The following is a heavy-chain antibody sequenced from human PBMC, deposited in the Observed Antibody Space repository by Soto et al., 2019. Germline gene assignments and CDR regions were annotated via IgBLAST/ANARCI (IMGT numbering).Heavy chain of an antibody. CDR2: IYYSGTT. CDR3: AAGGGLPRYY. Sequence: SETLSLTCAVSGYSISSSNWWGWIRQPPGKGLEWIGYIYYSGTTYYNPSLKSRVTISVDRSKNQFSLKLSSVTAADTAVYYCAAGGGLPRYYWGQGTLVTVSS. CDR1: GYSISSSNW. V-gene: IGHV4-28*01. J-gene: IGHJ4*02. D-gene: IGHD5-12*01.